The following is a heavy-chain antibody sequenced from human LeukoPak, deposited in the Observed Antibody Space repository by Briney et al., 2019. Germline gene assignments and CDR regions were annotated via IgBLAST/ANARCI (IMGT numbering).Heavy chain of an antibody. CDR1: GGTFSSYA. Sequence: SVKVSCKASGGTFSSYAISWVRQAPGQGLEWMGGIIPIFGTANYAQKLQGRVTITADESTSTAYMELSSLRSEDTAVYYCARVKGVWGSYRKLYYFDYWGQGTLVTVSS. D-gene: IGHD3-16*02. J-gene: IGHJ4*02. CDR2: IIPIFGTA. V-gene: IGHV1-69*13. CDR3: ARVKGVWGSYRKLYYFDY.